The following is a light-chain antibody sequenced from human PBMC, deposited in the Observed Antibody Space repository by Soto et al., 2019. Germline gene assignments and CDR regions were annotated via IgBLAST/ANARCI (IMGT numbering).Light chain of an antibody. Sequence: EIMMTQSPATLPVSPGERATLSCRASQSVSNNLAWYQQKPGQVPRLLIYYASTRATGIPARFSGSGSGTEFTLAISSLQSEDFPFYYCPQYNHWPPITFGQGTRLEIK. CDR3: PQYNHWPPIT. CDR1: QSVSNN. V-gene: IGKV3-15*01. CDR2: YAS. J-gene: IGKJ5*01.